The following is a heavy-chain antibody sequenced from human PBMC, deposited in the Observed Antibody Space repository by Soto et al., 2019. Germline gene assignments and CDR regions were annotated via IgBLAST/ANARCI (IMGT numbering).Heavy chain of an antibody. Sequence: SGPTLVRPTQTLTLTCTFSGFSLTRSGVGVGWIRQPPGRALEWLALIYWDDDNRYSPSLKSRLSITTDTSKNQVVLTMTNMDPADTATYHCAHRPYGSGASWFDPWGQGTLVTVSS. D-gene: IGHD3-10*01. CDR3: AHRPYGSGASWFDP. CDR2: IYWDDDN. J-gene: IGHJ5*02. CDR1: GFSLTRSGVG. V-gene: IGHV2-5*02.